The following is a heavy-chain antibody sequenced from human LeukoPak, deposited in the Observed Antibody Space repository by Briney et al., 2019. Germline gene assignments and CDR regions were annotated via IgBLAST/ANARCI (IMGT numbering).Heavy chain of an antibody. CDR1: GFTFGSYG. CDR2: IWYDGSNK. D-gene: IGHD7-27*01. Sequence: GGSLRLSXAASGFTFGSYGMHWVRQAPGKGLEWVAVIWYDGSNKYYADSVKGRFTISRDNSKNTLYLQMNSLRAEDTAVYYCLGTPYDWVAFDIWGQGTMVIVSS. V-gene: IGHV3-33*01. CDR3: LGTPYDWVAFDI. J-gene: IGHJ3*02.